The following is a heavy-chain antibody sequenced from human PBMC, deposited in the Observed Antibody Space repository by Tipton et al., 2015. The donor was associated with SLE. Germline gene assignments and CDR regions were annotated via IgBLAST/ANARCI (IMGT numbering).Heavy chain of an antibody. V-gene: IGHV4-34*01. J-gene: IGHJ3*02. CDR3: ARSVRFLEWLASQRQNAFDI. CDR2: INHSGST. D-gene: IGHD3-3*01. Sequence: GLVKPSETLSLTCAVYGGSFSGYYWSWIRQPPGKGLEWIGEINHSGSTNYNPSLKRRVTISVDTSKNQFSLKLSSVTAADTAVYYCARSVRFLEWLASQRQNAFDIWGQGTMVTVSS. CDR1: GGSFSGYY.